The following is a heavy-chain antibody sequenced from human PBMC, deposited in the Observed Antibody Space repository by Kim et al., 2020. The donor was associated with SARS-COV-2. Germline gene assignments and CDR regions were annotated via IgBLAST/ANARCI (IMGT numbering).Heavy chain of an antibody. CDR3: ARRLSNTSGSVSHYCDL. V-gene: IGHV4-34*01. CDR2: INHSGRT. J-gene: IGHJ2*01. Sequence: SETLSLTCAVYGGSFSGFYWSWIRQPPGRGLEWIVEINHSGRTNYNPSLKSRVTISVDTSKNQFSLKLTSVTAADTAVYYCARRLSNTSGSVSHYCDLWG. D-gene: IGHD3-10*01. CDR1: GGSFSGFY.